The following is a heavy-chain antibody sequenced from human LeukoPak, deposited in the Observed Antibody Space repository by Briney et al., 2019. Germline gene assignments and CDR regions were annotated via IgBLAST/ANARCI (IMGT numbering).Heavy chain of an antibody. CDR2: ISGSGGST. D-gene: IGHD6-13*01. CDR1: GFTFSSYA. J-gene: IGHJ5*02. CDR3: AKASGSSSWYAWFDP. V-gene: IGHV3-23*01. Sequence: PGGSLRLSCAASGFTFSSYAMSWVRQAPGKGLEWVSAISGSGGSTYYADSVKGRFTISRDNSNTTLYLQMNSLRAEDTAVYYRAKASGSSSWYAWFDPWGQGTLVTVSS.